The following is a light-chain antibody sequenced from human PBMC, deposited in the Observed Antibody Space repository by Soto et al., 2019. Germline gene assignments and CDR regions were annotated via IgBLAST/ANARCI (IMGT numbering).Light chain of an antibody. V-gene: IGKV1-39*01. CDR2: AAS. J-gene: IGKJ3*01. CDR1: QGIANY. CDR3: QQSYTTPFT. Sequence: IQITQSPSALSASVGDRVTLTCRASQGIANYLAWYQHKPGKVPNLLIYAASSLETGVPSRFSGSGSGTDFTLTISSLQPEDFATYFCQQSYTTPFTFGPGTKVDIK.